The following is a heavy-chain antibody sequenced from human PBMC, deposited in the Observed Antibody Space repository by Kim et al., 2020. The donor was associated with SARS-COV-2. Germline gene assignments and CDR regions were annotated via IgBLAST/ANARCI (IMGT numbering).Heavy chain of an antibody. Sequence: NPSRQSPVTISVDTSKTQFSLKLSSVTSADTAVYYCARVRGYSYGLFDYWGQGTLVTVSS. D-gene: IGHD5-18*01. V-gene: IGHV4-34*01. CDR3: ARVRGYSYGLFDY. J-gene: IGHJ4*02.